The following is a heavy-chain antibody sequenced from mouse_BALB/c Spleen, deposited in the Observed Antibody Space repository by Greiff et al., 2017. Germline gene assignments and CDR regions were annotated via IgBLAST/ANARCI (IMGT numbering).Heavy chain of an antibody. D-gene: IGHD2-4*01. V-gene: IGHV1-14*01. CDR3: ACPSTMITTEFAY. CDR1: GYTFTSYV. J-gene: IGHJ3*01. CDR2: INPYNDGT. Sequence: VQLKQSGPELVKPGASVKMSCKASGYTFTSYVMHWVKQKPGQGLEWIGYINPYNDGTKYNEKFKGKATLTSDKSSSTAYMELSSLTSEDSAVYYCACPSTMITTEFAYWGQGTLVTVSA.